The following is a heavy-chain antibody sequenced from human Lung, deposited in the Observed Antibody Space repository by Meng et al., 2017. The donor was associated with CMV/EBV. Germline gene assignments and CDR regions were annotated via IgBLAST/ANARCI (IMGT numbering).Heavy chain of an antibody. J-gene: IGHJ4*02. D-gene: IGHD2-15*01. V-gene: IGHV1-18*01. CDR3: ASGTPGRSYCDY. CDR2: LVNYVDT. Sequence: QVYLLQAGPEVKKPGASVRVSCKASGYTFGSYGICWVRQAPGQGLEWMGWLVNYVDTYPAPKFQGRVTMTTDTHTNTAFMELRSLTSDDTAVYYCASGTPGRSYCDYWGQGTLVTVSS. CDR1: GYTFGSYG.